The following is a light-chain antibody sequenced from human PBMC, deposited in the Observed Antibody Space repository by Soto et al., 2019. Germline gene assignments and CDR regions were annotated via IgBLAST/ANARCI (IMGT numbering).Light chain of an antibody. CDR1: QSISGW. Sequence: DIQMTQSPSTLSASVGDRVTITCRASQSISGWLAWYQQKPGKAPKLLIYKSFSLDSGVPSRFSGSGSVTEFTLTISSLQPDDLATYYYQQDNSLFSFGPGNKVYIK. J-gene: IGKJ3*01. CDR2: KSF. V-gene: IGKV1-5*03. CDR3: QQDNSLFS.